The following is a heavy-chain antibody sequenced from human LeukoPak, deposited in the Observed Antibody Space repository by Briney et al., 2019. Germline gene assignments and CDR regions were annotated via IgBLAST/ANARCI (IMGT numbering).Heavy chain of an antibody. V-gene: IGHV1-18*01. D-gene: IGHD6-13*01. Sequence: ASVKVSCKASGYTFTSYGISWVRQAPGQGLEWMGWISAYNGNTNYAQKLQGRVTMTTDTSTNTAYMELRSLRSDDTAVYYCARWGPHSSRPKYYMDVWGKGTTVIISS. J-gene: IGHJ6*03. CDR3: ARWGPHSSRPKYYMDV. CDR1: GYTFTSYG. CDR2: ISAYNGNT.